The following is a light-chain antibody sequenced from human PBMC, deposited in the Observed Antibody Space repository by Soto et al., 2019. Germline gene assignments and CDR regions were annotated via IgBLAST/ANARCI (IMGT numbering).Light chain of an antibody. J-gene: IGKJ5*01. CDR2: GAS. CDR1: RSVSSSY. Sequence: CRSSRSVSSSYLAWYQQKPGQAPRLLIYGASSRATGIPDRFSGSGSGADCPRTIAEPVLQDLAVSYCHQYGSSPITFGPGTRLEIK. CDR3: HQYGSSPIT. V-gene: IGKV3-20*01.